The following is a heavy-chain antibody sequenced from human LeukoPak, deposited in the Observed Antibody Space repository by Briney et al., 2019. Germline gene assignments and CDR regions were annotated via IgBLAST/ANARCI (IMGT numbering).Heavy chain of an antibody. CDR1: GGSISSDF. CDR3: ARASTGSFYYFDY. J-gene: IGHJ4*02. V-gene: IGHV4-4*07. CDR2: ISSSGTT. D-gene: IGHD2-2*01. Sequence: SETLSLTCTVSGGSISSDFWSWIRQPAGKGLEWIGRISSSGTTNYNPSLKSRVTMSVDTSKNQFSLKLSSVTAADTAVYYCARASTGSFYYFDYWGLGTLVTVFS.